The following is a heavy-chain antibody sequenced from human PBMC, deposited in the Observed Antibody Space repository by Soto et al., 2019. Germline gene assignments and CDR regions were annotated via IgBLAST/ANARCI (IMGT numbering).Heavy chain of an antibody. V-gene: IGHV3-72*01. CDR2: IRNKANSYST. D-gene: IGHD3-10*01. Sequence: EMQLEESGGGLVQPGGSLRLSCAASGFTFSDHYMDWVRQAPGKGLEWIGRIRNKANSYSTEYAASVKGRVTASRDDSKNVLFLQMNSLRTEDTAMYYCSRIHLGSNKFFDLWGRGTLVTVSS. CDR1: GFTFSDHY. CDR3: SRIHLGSNKFFDL. J-gene: IGHJ2*01.